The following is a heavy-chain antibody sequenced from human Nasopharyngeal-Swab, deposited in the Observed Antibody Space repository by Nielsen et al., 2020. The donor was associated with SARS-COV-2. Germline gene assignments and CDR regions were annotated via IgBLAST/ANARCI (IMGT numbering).Heavy chain of an antibody. Sequence: SVKVSCKASGGTFNNYAINWVRQAPGQGLEWMGGIIPIFGTGKYAQKFQGRVTITADESTSTAYMELSSPRSEDTAVYYCARVVRYCSSTSCYFFDYWGQGTLVTVSS. CDR1: GGTFNNYA. CDR2: IIPIFGTG. D-gene: IGHD2-2*01. J-gene: IGHJ4*02. V-gene: IGHV1-69*13. CDR3: ARVVRYCSSTSCYFFDY.